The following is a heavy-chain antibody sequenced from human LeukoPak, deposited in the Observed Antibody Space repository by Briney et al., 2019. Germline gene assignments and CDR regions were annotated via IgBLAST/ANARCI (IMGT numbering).Heavy chain of an antibody. D-gene: IGHD2-15*01. V-gene: IGHV4-59*01. CDR1: GGSISSYY. Sequence: SENLSLTCTVSGGSISSYYWSWIRQPPGKGLEWFGYIYYSGSTNYNHSLNSRVTISVDTSKNQFSLKLSSVTAKDTAVYYCARTVLPREYCSGGSCYPNYYYYYMDVWGKGATVTVSS. CDR2: IYYSGST. CDR3: ARTVLPREYCSGGSCYPNYYYYYMDV. J-gene: IGHJ6*03.